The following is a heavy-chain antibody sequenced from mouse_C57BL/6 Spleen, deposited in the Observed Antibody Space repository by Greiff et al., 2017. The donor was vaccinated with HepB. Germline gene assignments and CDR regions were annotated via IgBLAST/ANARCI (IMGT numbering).Heavy chain of an antibody. Sequence: EVKLMESGAELVKPGASVKLSCTASGFNIKDYYMHWVKQRTEQGLEWIGRIDPEDGETKYAPKFQGKATITADTSSNTAYLQLSSLTSEDTAVYYCARGTQLRPYFDYWGQGTTLTVSS. CDR3: ARGTQLRPYFDY. CDR1: GFNIKDYY. D-gene: IGHD3-2*02. CDR2: IDPEDGET. J-gene: IGHJ2*01. V-gene: IGHV14-2*01.